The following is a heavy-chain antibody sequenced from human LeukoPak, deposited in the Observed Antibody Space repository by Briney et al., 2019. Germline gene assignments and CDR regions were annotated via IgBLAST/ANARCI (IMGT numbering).Heavy chain of an antibody. D-gene: IGHD6-19*01. Sequence: GGSLRLSCAASGFTFSSYAMSWVRQAPGKGLEWVSAIGGSGGSTYYADSVKSRFTISRDNSKNTLYLQMNSLRAEDTAVYYCASTSGWYRDWGQGTLVTVSS. J-gene: IGHJ4*02. CDR1: GFTFSSYA. V-gene: IGHV3-23*01. CDR2: IGGSGGST. CDR3: ASTSGWYRD.